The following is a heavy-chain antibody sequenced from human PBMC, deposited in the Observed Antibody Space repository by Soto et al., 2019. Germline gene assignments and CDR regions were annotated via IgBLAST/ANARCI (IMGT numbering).Heavy chain of an antibody. J-gene: IGHJ4*02. Sequence: EVQLVESGGDLVQPGGSLRLSCAASGFTFSGYWMNWVRQAPGKGLEWVANVKQDGSEKHYVDSVKGRFTISRDNAKNSLYLQMNSLRAEDTAIYYCMTTVTTLESWGQGALVTVSS. D-gene: IGHD4-17*01. CDR1: GFTFSGYW. CDR3: MTTVTTLES. CDR2: VKQDGSEK. V-gene: IGHV3-7*01.